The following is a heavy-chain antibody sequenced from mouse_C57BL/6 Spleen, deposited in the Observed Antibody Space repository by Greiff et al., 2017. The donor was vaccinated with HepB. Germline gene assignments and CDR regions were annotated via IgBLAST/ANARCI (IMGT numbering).Heavy chain of an antibody. J-gene: IGHJ1*03. CDR1: GFTFSDYY. D-gene: IGHD2-2*01. CDR3: ARQLWLGGYWYFDV. CDR2: ISNGGGST. Sequence: EVKLEESGGGLVQPGGSLKLSCAASGFTFSDYYMYWVRQTPEKRLEWVAYISNGGGSTYYPDTVKGRFTISRDNTKNTLYLQMSRLKSEDTAMYYCARQLWLGGYWYFDVWGTGTTVTVSS. V-gene: IGHV5-12*01.